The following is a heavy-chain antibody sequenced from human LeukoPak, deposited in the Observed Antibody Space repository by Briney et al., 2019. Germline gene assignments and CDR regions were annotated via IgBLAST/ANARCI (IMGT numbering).Heavy chain of an antibody. D-gene: IGHD3-10*01. Sequence: ASVSVSCTASGYTFTSYSISWVRQAPGQGRERVGWISAYNGKTNNTQKLQGRVTMTTDTSTSTPYMEMRSLGSDETAVYYCARDGINYCYGSWSYYDYWLQGTLVTVPS. V-gene: IGHV1-18*04. CDR3: ARDGINYCYGSWSYYDY. CDR1: GYTFTSYS. J-gene: IGHJ4*02. CDR2: ISAYNGKT.